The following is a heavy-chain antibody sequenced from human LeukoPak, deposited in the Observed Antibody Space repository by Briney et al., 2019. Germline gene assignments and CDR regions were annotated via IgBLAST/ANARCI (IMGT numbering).Heavy chain of an antibody. J-gene: IGHJ4*02. CDR3: ARDRGYDFWSGYHGYFDY. CDR2: ISAYSGNT. V-gene: IGHV1-18*01. Sequence: GASVKVSCKASGYTFTSYGISWVRQAPGQGLEWMGWISAYSGNTNYAQKLQGRVTMTTDTSTSTAYMELRSLRSDDTAVYYCARDRGYDFWSGYHGYFDYWGQGTLVTVSS. D-gene: IGHD3-3*01. CDR1: GYTFTSYG.